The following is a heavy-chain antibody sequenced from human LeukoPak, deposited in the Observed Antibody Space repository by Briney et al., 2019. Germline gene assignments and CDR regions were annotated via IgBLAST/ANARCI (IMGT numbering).Heavy chain of an antibody. CDR2: ISSSSSYI. CDR3: AREAVSSYYDFWSGYYEGNWFDP. D-gene: IGHD3-3*01. V-gene: IGHV3-21*01. CDR1: GFTFSSYS. Sequence: GGPLRLSCAASGFTFSSYSMNWVRQAPGKGLEWVSSISSSSSYIYYADSVKGRFTISRDNAKNSLYLQMNSLRAEDTAVYYCAREAVSSYYDFWSGYYEGNWFDPWGQGTLVTVSS. J-gene: IGHJ5*02.